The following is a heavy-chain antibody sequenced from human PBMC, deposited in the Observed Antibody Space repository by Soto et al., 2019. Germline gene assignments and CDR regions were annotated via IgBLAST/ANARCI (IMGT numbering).Heavy chain of an antibody. CDR3: ARDKFDSSGYYCDY. CDR1: GYTFSLFY. Sequence: GASVKVSCKASGYTFSLFYMHWVRQAPGQGLEWMGIINPSGDNTTYAQKFQGRVTMTRDTSTSTVYMELSSLRSEDTAVYYCARDKFDSSGYYCDYWGQGTPVTVSS. V-gene: IGHV1-46*01. J-gene: IGHJ4*02. D-gene: IGHD3-22*01. CDR2: INPSGDNT.